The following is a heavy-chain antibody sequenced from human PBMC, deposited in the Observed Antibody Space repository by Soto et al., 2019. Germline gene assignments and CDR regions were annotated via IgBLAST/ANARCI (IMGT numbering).Heavy chain of an antibody. J-gene: IGHJ4*02. D-gene: IGHD3-10*01. CDR2: ISYDGSNK. CDR3: ARDTSSYGSGSYYGEDY. CDR1: GFTFSSYA. V-gene: IGHV3-30-3*01. Sequence: GGSLRLSCAASGFTFSSYAMHWVRQAPGKGLEWVAVISYDGSNKYYADSVKGRFTISRDNSKNTLYLQMNSLRAEDTAVYYCARDTSSYGSGSYYGEDYWGQGTLVTVSS.